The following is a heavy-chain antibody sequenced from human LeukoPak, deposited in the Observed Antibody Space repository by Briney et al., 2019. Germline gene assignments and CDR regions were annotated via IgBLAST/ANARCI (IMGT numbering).Heavy chain of an antibody. D-gene: IGHD4-11*01. Sequence: PSETLSLTCTVSGGSISSSSYYWGWIRQPPGKGLEWIGYIYYSGSTNYNPSLKSRVTISVDTSKNQFSLKLSSVTAADTAVYYCARSPQSTVPYYFDYWGQGTLVTVSS. CDR2: IYYSGST. CDR1: GGSISSSSYY. J-gene: IGHJ4*02. CDR3: ARSPQSTVPYYFDY. V-gene: IGHV4-61*05.